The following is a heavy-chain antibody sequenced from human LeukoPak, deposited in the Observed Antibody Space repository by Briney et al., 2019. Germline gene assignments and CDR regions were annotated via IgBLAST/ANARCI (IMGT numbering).Heavy chain of an antibody. J-gene: IGHJ4*02. CDR2: IYYSGST. Sequence: PSETLSLTCTVSGGSISSYYWSWIRQPPGKGLEWIGYIYYSGSTNYNPSLKSRVTISVDTSKNQFSLKLSFVTAADTAVYYCARSLDPDGPIYWGQGTLVTVST. V-gene: IGHV4-59*01. D-gene: IGHD1-1*01. CDR1: GGSISSYY. CDR3: ARSLDPDGPIY.